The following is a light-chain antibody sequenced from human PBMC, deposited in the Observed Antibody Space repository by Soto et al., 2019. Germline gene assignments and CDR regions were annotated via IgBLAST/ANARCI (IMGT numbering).Light chain of an antibody. CDR3: QQGT. CDR2: EAL. CDR1: QSISSY. V-gene: IGKV3-11*01. Sequence: IVLTQSPATLSLSPGERATLFCRASQSISSYLNWYQHKPGQAPRLLISEALNRATGVPARFSGSGSGTEFTLTIGSLEPEDSAVYYCQQGTFGPGTKVDIK. J-gene: IGKJ3*01.